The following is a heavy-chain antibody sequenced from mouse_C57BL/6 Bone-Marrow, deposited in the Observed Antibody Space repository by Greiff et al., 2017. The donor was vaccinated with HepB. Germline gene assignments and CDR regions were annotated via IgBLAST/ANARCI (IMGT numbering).Heavy chain of an antibody. CDR2: INPSSGYT. Sequence: VKVVESGAELARPGASVKMSCKASGYTFTSYTMHWVKQRPGQGLEWIGYINPSSGYTKYNQKFKDKATLTADKSSSTAYMQLSSLTSEDSAVYYCAKIWGLRRDDWGQGTTLTVSS. CDR1: GYTFTSYT. D-gene: IGHD2-2*01. CDR3: AKIWGLRRDD. V-gene: IGHV1-4*01. J-gene: IGHJ2*01.